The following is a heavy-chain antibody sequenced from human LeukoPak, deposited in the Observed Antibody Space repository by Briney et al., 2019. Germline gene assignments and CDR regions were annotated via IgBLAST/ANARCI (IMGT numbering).Heavy chain of an antibody. J-gene: IGHJ5*02. V-gene: IGHV4-31*03. Sequence: SETLSLTCTVSGDSISSSSYYWGWIRQHPGKGLEWIGYINYSGNTYYNPSLKSRVIMSVDTSRNQFSLKLSSVTAADTAVYYCARYYDIDDWFDPWGQGALVTVSS. CDR2: INYSGNT. CDR3: ARYYDIDDWFDP. CDR1: GDSISSSSYY. D-gene: IGHD3-9*01.